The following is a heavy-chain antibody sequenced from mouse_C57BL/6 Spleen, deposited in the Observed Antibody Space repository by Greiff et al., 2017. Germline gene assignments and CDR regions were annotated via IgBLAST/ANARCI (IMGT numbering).Heavy chain of an antibody. CDR3: ARKGDGYPFAY. CDR2: IDPSDSYT. V-gene: IGHV1-50*01. D-gene: IGHD2-3*01. CDR1: GYTFTSYW. J-gene: IGHJ3*01. Sequence: QVQLQQPGAELVKPGASVKLSCKASGYTFTSYWMQWVKQRPGQGLEWIGEIDPSDSYTNYNQKFKGKATLTVDTSSSTAYMQLRSLTSEDSAVYYCARKGDGYPFAYWGQGTLVTVSA.